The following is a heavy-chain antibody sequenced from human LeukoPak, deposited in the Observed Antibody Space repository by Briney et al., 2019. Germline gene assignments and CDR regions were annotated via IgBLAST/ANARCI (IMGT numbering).Heavy chain of an antibody. J-gene: IGHJ3*02. CDR2: INHSGST. Sequence: PSETLSLTCAVYGGSFSGYYWSWIRQPPGKGLEWIGEINHSGSTNYNPSLQSRVTISVDTSKNQFSLKLSSVTAADTAVYYCARGSPIQLWADAFDIWGQGTMVTVSS. V-gene: IGHV4-34*01. D-gene: IGHD5-18*01. CDR3: ARGSPIQLWADAFDI. CDR1: GGSFSGYY.